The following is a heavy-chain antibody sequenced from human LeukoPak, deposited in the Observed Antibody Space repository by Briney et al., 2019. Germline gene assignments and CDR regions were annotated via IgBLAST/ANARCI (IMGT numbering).Heavy chain of an antibody. CDR1: GYSFTSYW. CDR3: ARGGRPPRTKIPRSPNNWFDP. Sequence: GESLKISCKGSGYSFTSYWIGWVRQMPGKGLEWMGIIYPGDSDTRYSPSFQGQVTISADKSISTAYLQWSSLKASDTAMYYCARGGRPPRTKIPRSPNNWFDPWGQGTLVTVSS. V-gene: IGHV5-51*03. CDR2: IYPGDSDT. D-gene: IGHD1-14*01. J-gene: IGHJ5*02.